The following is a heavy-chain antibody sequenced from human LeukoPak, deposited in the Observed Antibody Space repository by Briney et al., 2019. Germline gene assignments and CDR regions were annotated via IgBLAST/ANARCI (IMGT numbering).Heavy chain of an antibody. CDR3: ARDGGTGGQTDYYDSSGYYWFDP. V-gene: IGHV3-21*01. J-gene: IGHJ5*02. D-gene: IGHD3-22*01. CDR1: GFTFNSYS. CDR2: ISSSSSYI. Sequence: PGGSLRLSCAASGFTFNSYSMNWVRQAPGKGLEWVSSISSSSSYIYYADSVKGRFTISRDNAKNSLYLQMNSLRAEDTAVYYCARDGGTGGQTDYYDSSGYYWFDPWGQGTLVTVSS.